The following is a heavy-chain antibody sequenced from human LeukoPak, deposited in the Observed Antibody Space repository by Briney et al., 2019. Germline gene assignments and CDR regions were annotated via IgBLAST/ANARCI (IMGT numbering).Heavy chain of an antibody. CDR3: AKDRGRGIVVVTTVPFDY. V-gene: IGHV3-23*01. CDR2: ISGSGGST. J-gene: IGHJ4*02. Sequence: GGSLRLSCAASGFTFRSYAMSWVRQAPGKGLEWVSAISGSGGSTYYADSVKGRFTISRDNSKNTLYLQMNSLRAEDTAVYYCAKDRGRGIVVVTTVPFDYWGQGTLVTVSS. D-gene: IGHD3-22*01. CDR1: GFTFRSYA.